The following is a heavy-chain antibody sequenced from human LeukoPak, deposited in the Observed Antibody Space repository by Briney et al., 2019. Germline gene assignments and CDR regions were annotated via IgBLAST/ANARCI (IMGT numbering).Heavy chain of an antibody. J-gene: IGHJ4*02. D-gene: IGHD2-2*01. CDR1: GYTFTVNY. CDR3: TRGAGTSWFDY. V-gene: IGHV1-2*02. CDR2: MNPNSGVT. Sequence: ASVKVSCKPSGYTFTVNYLHWVRQAPGQGLEWVGWMNPNSGVTGYTQNFQGRVTMTRDTSISTAYMELSSLTSDDTAVYYCTRGAGTSWFDYWGQGSLVTVSS.